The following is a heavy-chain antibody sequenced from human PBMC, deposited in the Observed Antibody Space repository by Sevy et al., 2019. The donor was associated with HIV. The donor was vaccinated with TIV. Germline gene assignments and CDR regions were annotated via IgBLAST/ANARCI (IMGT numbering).Heavy chain of an antibody. J-gene: IGHJ4*02. Sequence: GGCLRLSCAASGCTFSKYSMSWVRQPPGKGLGWVSTLSFGCGEINYADSVKGRFTISRDNSKSSVYLQMNNLRPEDTAVYYCAREGCNKPHDYWGQGTLVTVSS. V-gene: IGHV3-23*01. D-gene: IGHD2-8*01. CDR2: LSFGCGEI. CDR1: GCTFSKYS. CDR3: AREGCNKPHDY.